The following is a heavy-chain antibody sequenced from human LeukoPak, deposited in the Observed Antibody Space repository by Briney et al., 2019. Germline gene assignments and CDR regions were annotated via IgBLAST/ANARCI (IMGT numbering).Heavy chain of an antibody. D-gene: IGHD2-2*01. CDR2: ISTSSNAI. CDR3: VRSIVVVPSALRSWYFDL. Sequence: GGSLRLSCAASGFTFNTYTMNWVRQAPGEGLEWVSYISTSSNAIYYGDSVRGRFTVSRDNAKNSLFLQMNSLRLEDTAIYYCVRSIVVVPSALRSWYFDLWGRGTLVSVSS. V-gene: IGHV3-48*01. J-gene: IGHJ2*01. CDR1: GFTFNTYT.